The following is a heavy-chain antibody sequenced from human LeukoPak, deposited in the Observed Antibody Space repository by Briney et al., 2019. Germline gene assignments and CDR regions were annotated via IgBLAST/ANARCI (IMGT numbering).Heavy chain of an antibody. V-gene: IGHV1-69*13. CDR2: IIPIFGTA. CDR3: ARSTGIAAAGAFDI. CDR1: GGTFSSYA. J-gene: IGHJ3*02. Sequence: GASVKVSCKASGGTFSSYAISWVRQAPGQGLEWMGGIIPIFGTANYAQKFQGRVTITADESTSTAYMELSSLRSKDTAVYYCARSTGIAAAGAFDIWGQGTMVTVSS. D-gene: IGHD6-13*01.